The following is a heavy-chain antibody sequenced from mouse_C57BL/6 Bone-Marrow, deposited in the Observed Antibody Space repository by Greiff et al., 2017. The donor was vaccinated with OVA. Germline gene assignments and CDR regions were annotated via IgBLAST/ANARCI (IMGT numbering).Heavy chain of an antibody. CDR1: GFNIKDDY. J-gene: IGHJ2*01. Sequence: VQLKESGAELVRPGASVKLSCTASGFNIKDDYMHWVKQRPEQGLEWIGWIDPENGDTEYASKFQGKATITADTSSNTAYLQLSSLTSEDTAVYYCNGTRIDYWGQGTTLTVSS. D-gene: IGHD4-1*01. CDR2: IDPENGDT. V-gene: IGHV14-4*01. CDR3: NGTRIDY.